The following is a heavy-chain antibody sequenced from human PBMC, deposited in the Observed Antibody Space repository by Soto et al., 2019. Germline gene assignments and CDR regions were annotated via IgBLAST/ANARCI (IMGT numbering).Heavy chain of an antibody. D-gene: IGHD3-3*01. CDR1: GYTFTSYA. Sequence: GASVKVSCKASGYTFTSYAMQWVRQDPGQRLEWMGWINADNGNTKYSQKFQGRVTMTTDTSTSTAYMELRSLRSDDTAVYYCARDQRAYYDFWSGYSEYYFDYWGQGTLVTVSS. CDR3: ARDQRAYYDFWSGYSEYYFDY. V-gene: IGHV1-3*01. CDR2: INADNGNT. J-gene: IGHJ4*02.